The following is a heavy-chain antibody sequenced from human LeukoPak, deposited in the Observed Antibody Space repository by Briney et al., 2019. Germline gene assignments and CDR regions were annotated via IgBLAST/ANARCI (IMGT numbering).Heavy chain of an antibody. CDR2: IHTGNGNT. J-gene: IGHJ5*02. D-gene: IGHD3-10*01. CDR1: GYTFTNYV. Sequence: ASVKVSCKASGYTFTNYVIHWVRQAPGQRLEWMGWIHTGNGNTEYSQKFQGRVTFTRDTSTRTVYMELSSLSSEDTAVYYCARVFLVSGTPYAWFDPWGQGTLVTVSS. CDR3: ARVFLVSGTPYAWFDP. V-gene: IGHV1-3*04.